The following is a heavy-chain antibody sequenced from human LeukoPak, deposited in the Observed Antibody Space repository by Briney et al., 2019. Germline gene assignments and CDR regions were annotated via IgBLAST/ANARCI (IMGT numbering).Heavy chain of an antibody. CDR1: GYTFTSYG. J-gene: IGHJ5*02. Sequence: ASVKVSCKASGYTFTSYGISWVRQAPGQGLEWMGWISAYNGNTNYALKLQGRVTMTTDTSTSTAYMELRSLRSDDTAVYYCARARKMTTVVTRGYNWFDPWGQGTLVTVSS. CDR2: ISAYNGNT. D-gene: IGHD4-23*01. CDR3: ARARKMTTVVTRGYNWFDP. V-gene: IGHV1-18*01.